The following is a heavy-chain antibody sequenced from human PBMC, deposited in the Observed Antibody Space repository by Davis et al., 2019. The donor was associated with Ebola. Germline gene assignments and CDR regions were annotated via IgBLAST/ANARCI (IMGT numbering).Heavy chain of an antibody. Sequence: GGSLRLSCKGSGYSFTSYWIGWVRQMPGKGLEWMGIIYPGDSDTRYSPSFQVQVTISADKSISTAYLQWSSLKASDTAMYYCARHVLRRGYFDYWGQGTLVTVSS. D-gene: IGHD5-24*01. CDR3: ARHVLRRGYFDY. CDR1: GYSFTSYW. J-gene: IGHJ4*02. V-gene: IGHV5-51*01. CDR2: IYPGDSDT.